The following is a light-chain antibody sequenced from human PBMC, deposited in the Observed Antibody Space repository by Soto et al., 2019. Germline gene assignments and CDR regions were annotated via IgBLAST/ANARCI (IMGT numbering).Light chain of an antibody. J-gene: IGKJ4*01. CDR3: QQRSNWPPGAT. Sequence: EVVLTQSPATLSLSPGERATLSCRASQSVSTYLAWYQHKPGQAPRLLIYDASIRATGTPARFSGGGSGTDFTLTISSLAPEDLAVDYCQQRSNWPPGATFGGGTKVEIK. CDR2: DAS. V-gene: IGKV3-11*01. CDR1: QSVSTY.